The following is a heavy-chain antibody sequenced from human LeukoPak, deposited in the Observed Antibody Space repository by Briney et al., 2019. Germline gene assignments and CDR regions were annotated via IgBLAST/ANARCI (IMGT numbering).Heavy chain of an antibody. J-gene: IGHJ6*03. CDR1: GGSFSGYY. Sequence: SETLSFTCAVYGGSFSGYYWSWIRQPPGKGLEWIGEINHSGSTNYNPSLKSRVTISVDTSKNQFSLKLSTVTAADTAVYYCARGRASYYNYYMDVWGKGTTVTVSS. V-gene: IGHV4-34*01. CDR2: INHSGST. CDR3: ARGRASYYNYYMDV.